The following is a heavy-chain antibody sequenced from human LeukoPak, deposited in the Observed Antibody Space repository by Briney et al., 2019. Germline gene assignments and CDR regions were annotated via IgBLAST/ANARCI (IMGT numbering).Heavy chain of an antibody. CDR1: GGSFSGYY. V-gene: IGHV4-34*01. CDR3: ARGQIYCGGDCYSRDFDY. D-gene: IGHD2-21*02. Sequence: SETLSLTCAVYGGSFSGYYWSWIRQPPGKGLEWIGEINHSGSTNYNPPLKSRVTISVDTSKNQFSLKLSSVTAADTAVYYCARGQIYCGGDCYSRDFDYWGQGTLVTVSS. J-gene: IGHJ4*02. CDR2: INHSGST.